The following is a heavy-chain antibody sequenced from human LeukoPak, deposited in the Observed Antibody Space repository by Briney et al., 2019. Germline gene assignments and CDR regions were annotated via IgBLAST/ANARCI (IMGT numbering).Heavy chain of an antibody. J-gene: IGHJ4*01. CDR2: IHLNGGEK. D-gene: IGHD6-13*01. V-gene: IGHV3-7*01. CDR3: ARDGAAAGLYFDL. CDR1: GFTFSDYW. Sequence: GGSLRLSCAVSGFTFSDYWMNWVRQAPGKGLEWVASIHLNGGEKSYVDSVKGRFTISRDNPKNSLYLQMSSLRAEDTGVYYCARDGAAAGLYFDLWGQGTLVTVS.